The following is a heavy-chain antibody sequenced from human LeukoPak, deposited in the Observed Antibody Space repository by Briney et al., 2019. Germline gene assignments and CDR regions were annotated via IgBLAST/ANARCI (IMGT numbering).Heavy chain of an antibody. CDR1: GFTFSSWA. V-gene: IGHV3-23*01. CDR2: ISGSGGST. J-gene: IGHJ6*02. CDR3: AKSTTAYYYYGRAE. D-gene: IGHD5/OR15-5a*01. Sequence: GGSLRLPCAASGFTFSSWAMTWVRQAPGKGLEWVSSISGSGGSTYYADSVKGRFTISRENSKNTLYLQMNSLRAEDTAVYYCAKSTTAYYYYGRAECGPGTTVTVSS.